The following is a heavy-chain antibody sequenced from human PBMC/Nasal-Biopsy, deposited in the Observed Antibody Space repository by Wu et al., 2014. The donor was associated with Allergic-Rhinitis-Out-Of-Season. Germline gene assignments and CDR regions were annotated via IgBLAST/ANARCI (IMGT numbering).Heavy chain of an antibody. CDR2: IGNSDENT. J-gene: IGHJ3*01. CDR1: GFTFSVYA. Sequence: LRLSCAASGFTFSVYAMTWVRQAPGKGLEWVSVIGNSDENTYYADSVKGRFTISRDNSKNTLYLQMKSLRVEDTAVYYCARAGDSNNIRGAFDFWGQGTMVTVSS. D-gene: IGHD3-22*01. CDR3: ARAGDSNNIRGAFDF. V-gene: IGHV3-23*01.